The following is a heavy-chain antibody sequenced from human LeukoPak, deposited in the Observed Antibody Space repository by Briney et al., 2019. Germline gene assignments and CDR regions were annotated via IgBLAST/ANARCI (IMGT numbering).Heavy chain of an antibody. CDR1: GFTFDDYT. Sequence: GGSLRLSCAASGFTFDDYTMHWVRQAPGKGLEWVSGISWNSGSIGYADSVKGRFTISRDNAKNSLYLQMNSLRGEDTALYYCAKAAAGTSGTADYFDYWGQGTLVTVSS. D-gene: IGHD6-13*01. J-gene: IGHJ4*02. CDR3: AKAAAGTSGTADYFDY. V-gene: IGHV3-9*01. CDR2: ISWNSGSI.